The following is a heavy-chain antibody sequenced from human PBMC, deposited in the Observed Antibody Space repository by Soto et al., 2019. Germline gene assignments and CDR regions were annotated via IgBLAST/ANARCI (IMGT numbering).Heavy chain of an antibody. CDR3: ARDRWGSSGYYSDYFDY. J-gene: IGHJ4*02. CDR1: GGSISSGGYY. Sequence: QVQLQESGPGLVKPSQTLSLTCTVSGGSISSGGYYWSWIRQHPGKGLEWIGYIYYSGSTYYNPSLKSRVTISVDTSKNQFSLKLSSVTAADTAVYYCARDRWGSSGYYSDYFDYWGQGTLVTVSS. CDR2: IYYSGST. D-gene: IGHD3-22*01. V-gene: IGHV4-31*03.